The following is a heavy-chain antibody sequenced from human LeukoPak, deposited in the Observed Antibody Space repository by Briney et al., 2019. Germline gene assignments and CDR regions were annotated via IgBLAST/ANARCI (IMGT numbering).Heavy chain of an antibody. CDR1: GYTFTSYD. J-gene: IGHJ4*02. CDR2: MNPNSGNT. Sequence: ASVKVSCKASGYTFTSYDINWVRQANGQGLEWMGWMNPNSGNTGYAQKFQGRVTMTRNTSISTAYMELSSLRSEDTAVYYCARITMVRGVIIIDYWGQGTLVTVSS. D-gene: IGHD3-10*01. CDR3: ARITMVRGVIIIDY. V-gene: IGHV1-8*01.